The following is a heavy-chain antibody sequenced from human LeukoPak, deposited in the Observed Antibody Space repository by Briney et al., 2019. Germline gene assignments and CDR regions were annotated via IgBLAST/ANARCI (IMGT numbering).Heavy chain of an antibody. CDR3: ARWIAVAGSFDY. Sequence: GGSLRLSCAASGFTVSSNYMSWVRQAPGKGLEWVSVIYSGGSTYYADFVKGRFTISRDNSKNTLYLQMNSLRAEDTAVYYCARWIAVAGSFDYWGQGTLVTVSS. D-gene: IGHD6-19*01. CDR1: GFTVSSNY. CDR2: IYSGGST. V-gene: IGHV3-53*01. J-gene: IGHJ4*02.